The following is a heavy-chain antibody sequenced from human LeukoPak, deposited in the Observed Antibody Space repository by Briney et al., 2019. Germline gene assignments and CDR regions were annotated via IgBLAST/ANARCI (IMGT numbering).Heavy chain of an antibody. Sequence: GASVKVSCKASGYTFTRYDINWVRQATGRGLEWMGWMNPNSGNTGYAQKFQGRVTMTRNTSISTAYMELSSLRSEDTAVYYCARDPPYCSGGSCYSWWFDPWGQGTLVTVSS. CDR1: GYTFTRYD. V-gene: IGHV1-8*01. CDR2: MNPNSGNT. J-gene: IGHJ5*02. D-gene: IGHD2-15*01. CDR3: ARDPPYCSGGSCYSWWFDP.